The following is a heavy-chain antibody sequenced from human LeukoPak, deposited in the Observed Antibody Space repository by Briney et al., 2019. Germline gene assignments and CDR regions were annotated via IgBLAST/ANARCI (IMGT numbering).Heavy chain of an antibody. V-gene: IGHV3-23*01. CDR2: ISGSGGST. CDR3: AKDAIPPPPPRFDP. D-gene: IGHD2-2*02. Sequence: PGGSLRLSCAASGFTFSSYGMSWVRQAPGPGLEWVSAISGSGGSTYYADPVKGRFTISRDNSKNTLYLQMNSLRAEDTAVYYCAKDAIPPPPPRFDPWGQGTLVTVSS. CDR1: GFTFSSYG. J-gene: IGHJ5*02.